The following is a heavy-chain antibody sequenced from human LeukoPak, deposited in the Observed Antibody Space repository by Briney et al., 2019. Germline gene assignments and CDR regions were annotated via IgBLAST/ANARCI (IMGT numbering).Heavy chain of an antibody. D-gene: IGHD3-3*02. CDR3: ARDPGTIFDVLNYHFDC. CDR2: LSADGVDK. J-gene: IGHJ4*02. V-gene: IGHV3-30-3*01. Sequence: GGSLRLSCAASGFTFSNYVMHWVRQTPGKGLEWVAILSADGVDKRYADSVQGRFTISRDNFRSTFFLQMNSLRAEDTAIYYCARDPGTIFDVLNYHFDCWGQGTLVTVSS. CDR1: GFTFSNYV.